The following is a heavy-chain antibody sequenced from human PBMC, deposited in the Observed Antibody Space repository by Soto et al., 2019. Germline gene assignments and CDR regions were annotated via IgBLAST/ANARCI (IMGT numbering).Heavy chain of an antibody. CDR2: IRGSGGST. Sequence: GGSLRLSCAASGFTFSSYAMSWVRQAPGKGLEWVSAIRGSGGSTYYADSVKGRFTISRDNSKNTLYLQMNSLRAEDTAVYYCAKDRTVVVTASINFDYWGQGTLVTVSS. CDR3: AKDRTVVVTASINFDY. CDR1: GFTFSSYA. J-gene: IGHJ4*02. V-gene: IGHV3-23*01. D-gene: IGHD2-21*02.